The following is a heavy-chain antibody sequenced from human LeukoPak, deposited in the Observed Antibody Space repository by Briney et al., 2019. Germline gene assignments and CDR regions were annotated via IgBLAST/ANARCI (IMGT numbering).Heavy chain of an antibody. J-gene: IGHJ4*02. CDR1: GYTFTNFA. CDR3: AREGEADILTGYEFDY. D-gene: IGHD3-9*01. CDR2: INTNTGDR. Sequence: ASVKVSCKASGYTFTNFAMNWVRQAPGQGLEWMGWINTNTGDRTYAQGFTGRFVFSLDTSGRTAYLQISSLKAEDTAVYYCAREGEADILTGYEFDYWGQGTLVTVSS. V-gene: IGHV7-4-1*02.